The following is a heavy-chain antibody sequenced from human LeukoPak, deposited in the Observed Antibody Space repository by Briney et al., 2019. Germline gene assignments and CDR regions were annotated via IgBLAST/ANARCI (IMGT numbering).Heavy chain of an antibody. V-gene: IGHV4-34*01. J-gene: IGHJ4*02. CDR3: ARSWYSSGWYDY. Sequence: SETLSLTCDVYGGSFSGYYWSWIRQPPGKGLEWIGEINHRGSTNYNPSLKSRVTISVDTSKNQFSLKLSSVTAADTAVYYCARSWYSSGWYDYWGQGTLVTVSS. CDR2: INHRGST. CDR1: GGSFSGYY. D-gene: IGHD6-19*01.